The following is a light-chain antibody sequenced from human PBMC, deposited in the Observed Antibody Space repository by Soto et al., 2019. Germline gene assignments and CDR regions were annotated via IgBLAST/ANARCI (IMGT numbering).Light chain of an antibody. Sequence: EIVLTQSPGTLSLSPGERATLSCRASQSVNSNFLAWYQQAPGQAPRLLIYGASSRATGIPDRFSGSESGTDFTPTISKLEPEDFAVYYCQHYGGLFTTFGQGTKVDIK. CDR3: QHYGGLFTT. CDR2: GAS. V-gene: IGKV3-20*01. J-gene: IGKJ1*01. CDR1: QSVNSNF.